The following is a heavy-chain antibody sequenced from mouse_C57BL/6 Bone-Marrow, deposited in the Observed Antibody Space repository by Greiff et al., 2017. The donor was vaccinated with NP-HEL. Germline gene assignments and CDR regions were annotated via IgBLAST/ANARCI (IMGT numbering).Heavy chain of an antibody. Sequence: QVQLQQPGAELVKPGASVKMSCKASGYTFTSYWITWVKQRPGQGLEWIGDIYPGSGRTNYNEKFKSKATLTVDTSSSTAYMQLSSLTSEDSAVYYCARTPTTVHYAMDYWGQGTSVTVSS. CDR2: IYPGSGRT. J-gene: IGHJ4*01. CDR1: GYTFTSYW. V-gene: IGHV1-55*01. CDR3: ARTPTTVHYAMDY. D-gene: IGHD1-1*01.